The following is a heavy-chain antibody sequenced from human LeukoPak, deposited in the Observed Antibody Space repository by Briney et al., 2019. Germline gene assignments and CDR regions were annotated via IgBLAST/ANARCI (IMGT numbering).Heavy chain of an antibody. CDR1: GFTFYIYA. Sequence: GRSLRLSCAASGFTFYIYAMHWVRQAPGKGLEWLSIISWNSGYIGYADSVKGRFTISRDNAKKSLDLQMNSLRAEDTAFYYCAKVRGTYSSGYFFDYWGQGTLGTVSS. D-gene: IGHD6-19*01. CDR2: ISWNSGYI. V-gene: IGHV3-9*01. CDR3: AKVRGTYSSGYFFDY. J-gene: IGHJ4*02.